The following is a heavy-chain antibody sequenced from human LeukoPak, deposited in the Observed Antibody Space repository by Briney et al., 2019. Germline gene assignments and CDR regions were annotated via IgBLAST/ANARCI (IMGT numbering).Heavy chain of an antibody. V-gene: IGHV3-74*01. CDR2: INVEGDYI. J-gene: IGHJ4*02. CDR3: ARDLTGPYNH. Sequence: GGSLRLSCAASGFSVSGFWMHWVRQAPGKELVWVARINVEGDYIDYAESVRGRFTISRDSAKNTLYLQMNSVRAEDTAVYSCARDLTGPYNHWGQGTLVTVSS. CDR1: GFSVSGFW. D-gene: IGHD1-14*01.